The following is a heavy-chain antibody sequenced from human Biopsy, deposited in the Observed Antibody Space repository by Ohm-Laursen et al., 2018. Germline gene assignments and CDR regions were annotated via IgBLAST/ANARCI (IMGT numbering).Heavy chain of an antibody. CDR3: ARDGAGSYHDY. CDR2: ISWDSGRI. CDR1: GFIFDDYA. Sequence: SSLRLSCTASGFIFDDYAMHWVRQAPGKGLEWVSGISWDSGRIGYADSVKGRFTISRDNAKNSLYLQMNSLTVEDTAVYYCARDGAGSYHDYWGQGTLVTVSS. D-gene: IGHD3-10*01. V-gene: IGHV3-9*01. J-gene: IGHJ4*02.